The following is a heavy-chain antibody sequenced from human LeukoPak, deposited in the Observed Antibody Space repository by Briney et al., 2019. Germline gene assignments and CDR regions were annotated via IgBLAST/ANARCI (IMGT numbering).Heavy chain of an antibody. CDR3: AIRLATSRLATATTWFDP. D-gene: IGHD3-9*01. Sequence: SETLSLTCAVYGESFDGFYWNWIRQPPGKGLEWIGEINHSGMSDYNPALKSRVAISADSSKRQFSLDLTSVTAADTAVYYCAIRLATSRLATATTWFDPWGQGTLVSVSS. CDR1: GESFDGFY. V-gene: IGHV4-34*01. CDR2: INHSGMS. J-gene: IGHJ5*02.